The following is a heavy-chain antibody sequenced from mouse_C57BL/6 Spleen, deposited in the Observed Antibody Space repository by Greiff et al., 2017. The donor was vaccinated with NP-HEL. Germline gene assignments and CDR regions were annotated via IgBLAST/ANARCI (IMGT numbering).Heavy chain of an antibody. CDR3: AYYYGSSYVWYFDV. Sequence: VHVKQSGPELVKPGASVKMSCKASGYTFTDYNMHWVKQSHGKSLEWIGYINPNNGGTSYNQKFKGKATLTVNKSSSTAYMELRSLTSEDSAVYYCAYYYGSSYVWYFDVWGTGTTVTVSS. V-gene: IGHV1-22*01. CDR2: INPNNGGT. J-gene: IGHJ1*03. D-gene: IGHD1-1*01. CDR1: GYTFTDYN.